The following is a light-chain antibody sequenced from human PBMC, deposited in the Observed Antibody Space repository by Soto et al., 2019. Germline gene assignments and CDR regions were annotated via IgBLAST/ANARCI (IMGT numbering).Light chain of an antibody. Sequence: DIQMTQSPSTLSASVGARVPITCRARQSISSWLAWYQQQPGKAPKLLIYDASSLESGVPSRFSGSGSGTEFTLTISSLQPDDFATYYCQQYNSYPLTFGGGTKVDI. CDR1: QSISSW. J-gene: IGKJ4*01. CDR3: QQYNSYPLT. V-gene: IGKV1-5*01. CDR2: DAS.